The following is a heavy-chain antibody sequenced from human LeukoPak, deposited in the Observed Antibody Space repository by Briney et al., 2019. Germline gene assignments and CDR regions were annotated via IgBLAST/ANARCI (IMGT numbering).Heavy chain of an antibody. CDR1: GLTFTYSD. Sequence: PGGSLRLSCVASGLTFTYSDFNWIRQAPGKGLKWLSTITRSSSNLYYADSVKGRFTTSRDDAKDSVYLQMENLRVEDTAIYYCARNFDSWGQGTLVTVSS. CDR2: ITRSSSNL. V-gene: IGHV3-69-1*02. CDR3: ARNFDS. J-gene: IGHJ4*02.